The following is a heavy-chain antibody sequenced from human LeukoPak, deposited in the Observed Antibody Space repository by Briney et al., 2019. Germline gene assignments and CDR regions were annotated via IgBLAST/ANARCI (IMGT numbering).Heavy chain of an antibody. Sequence: KPSETLSLTCTVSGGSISSSSYYWGWIRQPPGKGLEWIGSIYYSGSTYYNPSLKSRVTISVDTSKNQFSLKLSSVTAADTAVYYCAREERARIDPWGQETRVTVPS. V-gene: IGHV4-39*07. D-gene: IGHD6-6*01. J-gene: IGHJ5*02. CDR1: GGSISSSSYY. CDR2: IYYSGST. CDR3: AREERARIDP.